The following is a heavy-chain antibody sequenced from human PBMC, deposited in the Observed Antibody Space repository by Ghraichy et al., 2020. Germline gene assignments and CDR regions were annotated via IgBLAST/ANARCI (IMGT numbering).Heavy chain of an antibody. CDR2: LYTGGGT. CDR3: ARSKPPAY. V-gene: IGHV3-66*01. CDR1: GFTVTTDY. Sequence: GGSLRLSCAASGFTVTTDYMTWVRQAPGKGLEWVSILYTGGGTDYTDSVKGRFTISRDNSKNTVYLQMNSLTAEDTAIYYCARSKPPAYWGQGTLVTVSS. D-gene: IGHD4-11*01. J-gene: IGHJ4*02.